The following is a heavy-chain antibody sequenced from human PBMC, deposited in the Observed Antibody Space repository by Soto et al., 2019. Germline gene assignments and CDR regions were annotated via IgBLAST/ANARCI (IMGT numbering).Heavy chain of an antibody. CDR2: IIPILGIA. D-gene: IGHD3-22*01. Sequence: QVQLVQSGAEVKKPGSSVKVSCKASGGTFSSYTISWVRQAPGQGLEWMGRIIPILGIANYAQKFQGRVTITADKSTSTAYMELSSLRSEDTAVYYCARNPLVDDSSGYCYDYWGQGTLVTVSS. J-gene: IGHJ4*02. CDR1: GGTFSSYT. V-gene: IGHV1-69*02. CDR3: ARNPLVDDSSGYCYDY.